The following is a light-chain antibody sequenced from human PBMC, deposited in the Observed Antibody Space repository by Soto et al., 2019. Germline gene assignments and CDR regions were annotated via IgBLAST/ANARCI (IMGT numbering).Light chain of an antibody. CDR1: SSDVGGYNY. J-gene: IGLJ2*01. Sequence: QSVLTQPASVSGSPGQSITISCTGTSSDVGGYNYVSWYQQHPGKAPKLMIYDVSNRPSGVSNRFSGSKSGNTASLTISGLQAEDEADYYCSSYTSISTRAVVFGGGTKLTVL. CDR3: SSYTSISTRAVV. V-gene: IGLV2-14*01. CDR2: DVS.